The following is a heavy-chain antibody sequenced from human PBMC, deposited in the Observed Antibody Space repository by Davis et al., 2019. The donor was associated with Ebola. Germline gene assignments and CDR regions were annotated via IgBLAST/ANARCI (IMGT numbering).Heavy chain of an antibody. CDR3: ARATNTVIAAAGTLGY. D-gene: IGHD6-13*01. CDR1: GGTFSSYA. V-gene: IGHV1-69*04. CDR2: IIPILGIA. J-gene: IGHJ4*02. Sequence: SVKVSCKASGGTFSSYAISWVRQAPGQGLEWMGRIIPILGIANYAQKFQGRVTITADKSTSTAYMELSSLRSEDTAVYYCARATNTVIAAAGTLGYWGQGTLVTVSS.